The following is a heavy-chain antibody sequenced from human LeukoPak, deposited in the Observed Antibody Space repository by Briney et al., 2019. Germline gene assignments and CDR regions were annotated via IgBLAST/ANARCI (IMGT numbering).Heavy chain of an antibody. CDR2: ISSSGSTI. J-gene: IGHJ6*03. D-gene: IGHD6-13*01. V-gene: IGHV3-48*03. CDR3: ARVGAAAGFYYYYYMDV. Sequence: GGSLRLSCAASGFTFSSYEMNWVRQAPGKGLEWVSYISSSGSTIYYADSVKGRFTISRDNAKNSLYLQMNSLRAEDTAVYYCARVGAAAGFYYYYYMDVWGKGTTVTVSS. CDR1: GFTFSSYE.